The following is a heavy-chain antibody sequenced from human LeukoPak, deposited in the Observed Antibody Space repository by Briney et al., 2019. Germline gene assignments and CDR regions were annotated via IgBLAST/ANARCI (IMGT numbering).Heavy chain of an antibody. Sequence: SETLSLTCTVSGGSISSSSYYWGWIREPPGKGLEWIGSIYYSGSTYYNPSLKSRVTISVDTSKNQFSLKLSSVTAADTAVYYCARGARFQDYWGQGTLVTVSS. CDR2: IYYSGST. CDR3: ARGARFQDY. J-gene: IGHJ4*02. V-gene: IGHV4-39*07. CDR1: GGSISSSSYY.